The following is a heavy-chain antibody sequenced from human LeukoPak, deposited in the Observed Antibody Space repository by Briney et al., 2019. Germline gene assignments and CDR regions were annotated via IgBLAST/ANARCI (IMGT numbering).Heavy chain of an antibody. V-gene: IGHV4-59*08. D-gene: IGHD4-17*01. CDR3: ARLQSANHDNGYYTGGFYYMDV. J-gene: IGHJ6*03. CDR2: ISYTGST. CDR1: GGYMSNNY. Sequence: SETLSLTCSVSGGYMSNNYWGWIRQPPGRGLEWIGYISYTGSTSYTPSLKSRVSIFLETPRNQFSLEVSSVIAADTAVYYCARLQSANHDNGYYTGGFYYMDVWGKGTTVTVSS.